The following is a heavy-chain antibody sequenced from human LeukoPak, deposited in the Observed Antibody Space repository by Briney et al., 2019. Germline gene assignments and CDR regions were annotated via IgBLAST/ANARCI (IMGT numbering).Heavy chain of an antibody. CDR3: ARDRASYGSGSYYSFGWFDP. J-gene: IGHJ5*02. CDR1: GGSISSGGYS. V-gene: IGHV4-30-2*01. Sequence: PSQTLSLTCAVSGGSISSGGYSWSWIRQPPGKGLESIGYIYHSGSTYYNPSLKSRVTISVDRSKNQFSLKLSSVTAADTAVYYCARDRASYGSGSYYSFGWFDPWGQGTLVTVSS. D-gene: IGHD3-10*01. CDR2: IYHSGST.